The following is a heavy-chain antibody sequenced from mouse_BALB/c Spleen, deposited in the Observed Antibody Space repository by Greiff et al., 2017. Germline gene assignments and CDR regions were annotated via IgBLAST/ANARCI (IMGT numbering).Heavy chain of an antibody. D-gene: IGHD1-1*01. J-gene: IGHJ4*01. Sequence: QVQLQQSGPGLLAPSQSLSITCTVSGFSLTGYGVNWVRQPPGKGLEWLGMIWGDGSTDYNSALKSRLSISKDNSKSQVFLKMNSLQTDDTARYYCARDNYGSSYGYAMDYWGQGTSVTVSS. V-gene: IGHV2-6-7*01. CDR2: IWGDGST. CDR3: ARDNYGSSYGYAMDY. CDR1: GFSLTGYG.